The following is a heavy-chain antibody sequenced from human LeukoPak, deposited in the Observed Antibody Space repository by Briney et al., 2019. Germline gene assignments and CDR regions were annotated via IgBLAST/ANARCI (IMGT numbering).Heavy chain of an antibody. V-gene: IGHV3-9*03. Sequence: PGGSLRLSCADSGFTFDDYAMHWVRQAPGKGLEWVSGISWNSGSIGYADSVKGRFTISRDNAKNSLYLQMNSLRAEDMALYYCAKDQNRYSSGWWNAFDIWGQGTMVTVSS. CDR3: AKDQNRYSSGWWNAFDI. D-gene: IGHD6-19*01. CDR2: ISWNSGSI. J-gene: IGHJ3*02. CDR1: GFTFDDYA.